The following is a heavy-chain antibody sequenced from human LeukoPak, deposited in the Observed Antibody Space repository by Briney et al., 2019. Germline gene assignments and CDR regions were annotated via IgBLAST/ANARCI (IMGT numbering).Heavy chain of an antibody. V-gene: IGHV4-38-2*01. CDR1: GYSISRGYY. D-gene: IGHD3-3*01. Sequence: SETLSLTCAVSGYSISRGYYWGWIRQPPGTGLEWIERSYHSGRTYYNPSLKSRDTIQVDTTKSQFSRKLSSVTAADTAVYYWARSYYDFWSGRNDDYWGQGSLVTVSS. J-gene: IGHJ4*02. CDR2: SYHSGRT. CDR3: ARSYYDFWSGRNDDY.